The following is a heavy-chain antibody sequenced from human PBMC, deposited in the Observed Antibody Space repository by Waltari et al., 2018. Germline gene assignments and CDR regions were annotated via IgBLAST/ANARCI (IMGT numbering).Heavy chain of an antibody. CDR3: ARGLGPYYYYYYMDV. CDR2: INHSGST. CDR1: GGSFSGSY. J-gene: IGHJ6*03. V-gene: IGHV4-34*01. Sequence: QVQLQQWGAGLLKPSETLSLTCAVYGGSFSGSYWSWIRQPPGKGREWSGEINHSGSTNYNPSLKSRVTISVDTSKNQFSLKLSSVTAADTAVYYCARGLGPYYYYYYMDVWGKGTTVTVSS.